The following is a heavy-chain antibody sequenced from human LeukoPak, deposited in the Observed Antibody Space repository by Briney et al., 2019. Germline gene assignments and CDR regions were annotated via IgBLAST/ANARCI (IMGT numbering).Heavy chain of an antibody. Sequence: GGSLRLSCAASGFTFRSYWMSWVRQTPGRGLEWVATIKQDGSVTYYVDSVKGRFTISRDNARNSVYLQMDSVRTEDTAAYFCAMLYGWVTICDYWGQGTLAAVS. CDR3: AMLYGWVTICDY. CDR2: IKQDGSVT. D-gene: IGHD4-23*01. CDR1: GFTFRSYW. V-gene: IGHV3-7*03. J-gene: IGHJ4*02.